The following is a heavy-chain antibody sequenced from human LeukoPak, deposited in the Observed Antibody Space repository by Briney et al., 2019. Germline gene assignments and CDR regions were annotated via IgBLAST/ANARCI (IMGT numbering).Heavy chain of an antibody. J-gene: IGHJ6*02. CDR2: IYSGGST. Sequence: GGSLRLSCAASGFTVSSNYMSWVRQAPGKGQEWDSVIYSGGSTYYADSVKGRFTISRDNSKNTLYLQMNSLRAEDTAVYYCAHYDSSGYPGGMDVWGQGTTVTVSS. CDR3: AHYDSSGYPGGMDV. V-gene: IGHV3-53*01. CDR1: GFTVSSNY. D-gene: IGHD3-22*01.